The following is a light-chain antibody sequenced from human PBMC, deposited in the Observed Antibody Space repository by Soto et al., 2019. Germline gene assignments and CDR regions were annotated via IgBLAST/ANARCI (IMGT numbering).Light chain of an antibody. Sequence: EIVLTQSPATLSLSPGERATLSCRASQSVSSYLAWYQQKPGQAPRLLIYDASNRATGIPARFSGSGSGTDFNLTISSLEPEDFAVYYCQQRSNWSRTFGQGTKVEIK. J-gene: IGKJ1*01. V-gene: IGKV3-11*01. CDR2: DAS. CDR1: QSVSSY. CDR3: QQRSNWSRT.